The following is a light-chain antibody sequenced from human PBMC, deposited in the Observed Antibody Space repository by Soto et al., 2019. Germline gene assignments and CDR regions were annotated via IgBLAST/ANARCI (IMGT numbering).Light chain of an antibody. Sequence: DIQMTQSPSTLSGSVGDRVTISCRASQGIGNALGWYQQKPGKPPKVLIYGASNLQSGVPPRFSGSGSGTEFTLTISSLQPDDFATYYCQHYNSYSLTFGQGTKVDIK. CDR1: QGIGNA. CDR3: QHYNSYSLT. J-gene: IGKJ1*01. V-gene: IGKV1-5*01. CDR2: GAS.